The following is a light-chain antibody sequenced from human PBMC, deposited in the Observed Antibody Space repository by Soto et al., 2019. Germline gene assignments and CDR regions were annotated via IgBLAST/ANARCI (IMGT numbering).Light chain of an antibody. V-gene: IGKV1-33*01. J-gene: IGKJ4*01. CDR1: QDISNY. CDR2: DAS. Sequence: DIQMTQSPSSLSASVGDRVTITCQASQDISNYLNWYQQKPGKAPKLLIYDASNLEIGVPSRFSGSGSGTDFTLTISSLQPEDFATYCCQECDAVPYTFGGGTKVDIK. CDR3: QECDAVPYT.